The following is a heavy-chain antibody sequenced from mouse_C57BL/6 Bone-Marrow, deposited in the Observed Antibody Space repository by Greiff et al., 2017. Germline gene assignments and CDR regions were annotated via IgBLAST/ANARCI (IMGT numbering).Heavy chain of an antibody. CDR1: GYTFTSYG. CDR3: ARDGRCGRYFDV. J-gene: IGHJ1*03. D-gene: IGHD2-3*01. Sequence: VQGVQSGAELARPGASVKLSCKASGYTFTSYGISWVKQRTGQGLEWIGEIYPRSGNTYYNEKFKGKATLTADKSSSTAYMELRSLTSEDSAVYFCARDGRCGRYFDVWGTGTTVTVSS. CDR2: IYPRSGNT. V-gene: IGHV1-81*01.